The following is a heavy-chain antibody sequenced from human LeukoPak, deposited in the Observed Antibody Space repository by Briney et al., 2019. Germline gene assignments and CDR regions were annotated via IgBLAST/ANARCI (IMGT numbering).Heavy chain of an antibody. Sequence: GESLRLSCAVSEFIVNSNYMNWVRQAPGKGLEWVSGISGSGGSTYYADSVKGRFTISRDNSKNTLYLRMNSLRAEDTAVYYCAKDGSSSWQDKYFQHWGQGTLVTVSS. D-gene: IGHD6-13*01. J-gene: IGHJ1*01. CDR1: EFIVNSNY. CDR2: ISGSGGST. CDR3: AKDGSSSWQDKYFQH. V-gene: IGHV3-23*01.